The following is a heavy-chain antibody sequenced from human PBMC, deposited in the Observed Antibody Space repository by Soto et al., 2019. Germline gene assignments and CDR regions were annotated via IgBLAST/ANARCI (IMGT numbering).Heavy chain of an antibody. CDR1: GFTFSDYY. V-gene: IGHV3-11*01. CDR3: ARAVSYYDFWCGPKRGDDWFDL. CDR2: ISSSGSTI. J-gene: IGHJ5*02. Sequence: QVQLVESGGGLDKPGGSLRLSCAASGFTFSDYYMGWIRQAPGKGLEWVSYISSSGSTIYYADSVKGRFTISRDNAKSSLYLQMDSLRGEDTAVYYCARAVSYYDFWCGPKRGDDWFDLWGHGTLVTVS. D-gene: IGHD3-3*01.